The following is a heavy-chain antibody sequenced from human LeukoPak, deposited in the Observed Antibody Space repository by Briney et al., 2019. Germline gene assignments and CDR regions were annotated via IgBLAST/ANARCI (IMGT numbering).Heavy chain of an antibody. CDR2: IYHSGST. Sequence: PSETLSLTCTVSGGSISSGGYSWSWIRQPPGRGLEWVGYIYHSGSTYYNPSLKSRVTISVDRSKNQFSLKLSSVTAADTAVYYCARAYGYYSPFDYWGQGTLVTVSS. CDR1: GGSISSGGYS. D-gene: IGHD3-22*01. J-gene: IGHJ4*02. CDR3: ARAYGYYSPFDY. V-gene: IGHV4-30-2*01.